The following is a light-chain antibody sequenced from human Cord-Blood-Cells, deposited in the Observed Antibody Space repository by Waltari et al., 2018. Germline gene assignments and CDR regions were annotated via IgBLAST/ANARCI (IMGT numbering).Light chain of an antibody. V-gene: IGKV1-39*01. CDR3: QQSYSTPLT. CDR1: QSISSY. Sequence: DIKLTHPQSSVPPSVGDRVTITCRASQSISSYLNWYQQKPGKAPKLLIDAASSLQSGVPSRFSGSGSGTDFTLTISSLQPEDFATYYCQQSYSTPLTFGGGTKVEIK. CDR2: AAS. J-gene: IGKJ4*01.